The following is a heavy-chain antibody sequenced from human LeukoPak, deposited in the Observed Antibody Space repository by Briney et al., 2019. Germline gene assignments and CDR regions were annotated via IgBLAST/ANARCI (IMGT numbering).Heavy chain of an antibody. V-gene: IGHV6-1*01. J-gene: IGHJ4*02. CDR3: ARGKNNAFDY. CDR1: GDSVSSTNGVA. CDR2: TYYRARWYN. Sequence: SQTLSLTFAISGDSVSSTNGVAWNWIRQSPSRGLEWLGRTYYRARWYNDYAESVKSRITVNPDTSKNQFSLQLNSVTPEDTAVYYCARGKNNAFDYWGQGTLVTVSS. D-gene: IGHD2/OR15-2a*01.